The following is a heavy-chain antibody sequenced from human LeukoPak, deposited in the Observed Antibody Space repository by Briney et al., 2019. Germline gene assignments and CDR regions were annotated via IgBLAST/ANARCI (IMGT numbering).Heavy chain of an antibody. D-gene: IGHD3-22*01. CDR2: IYYSGST. CDR1: GGSISSYY. Sequence: PSETLSLTCTVSGGSISSYYWSWIRQPPGKGLEWIGYIYYSGSTNYNPSLKSRVTISVDTSKNQFSLKLISVTAADTAVYYCARDYYDSSGYYYGLDYWGQGTLVTVSS. J-gene: IGHJ4*02. CDR3: ARDYYDSSGYYYGLDY. V-gene: IGHV4-59*01.